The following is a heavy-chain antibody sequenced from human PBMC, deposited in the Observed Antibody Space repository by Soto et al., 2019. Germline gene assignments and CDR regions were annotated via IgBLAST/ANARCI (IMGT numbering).Heavy chain of an antibody. J-gene: IGHJ4*02. V-gene: IGHV4-59*01. D-gene: IGHD5-18*01. Sequence: SETLSLICTVSGGSISYYYWSWIRQPPGKGLEWIGYIYDSGSITYNPSLKSRVSISVDTSKNQISLNLTSVNAADTAVYYCARGSFIRGYSYGDDYWGQGTLVTVSS. CDR1: GGSISYYY. CDR3: ARGSFIRGYSYGDDY. CDR2: IYDSGSI.